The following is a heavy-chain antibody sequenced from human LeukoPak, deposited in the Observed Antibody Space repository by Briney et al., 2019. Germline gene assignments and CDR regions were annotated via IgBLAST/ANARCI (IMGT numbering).Heavy chain of an antibody. V-gene: IGHV4-38-2*02. J-gene: IGHJ4*02. CDR2: IYHSGST. CDR3: ARDRDYGSGSYYDY. Sequence: SETLSLTCAVSGYSISSGYYWGWCRQPPGKGRVWIGSIYHSGSTYYNPSLKSRVTISVDTSKNQFSLKLSSVTAADAAVYYCARDRDYGSGSYYDYWGQGTLVTVSS. D-gene: IGHD3-10*01. CDR1: GYSISSGYY.